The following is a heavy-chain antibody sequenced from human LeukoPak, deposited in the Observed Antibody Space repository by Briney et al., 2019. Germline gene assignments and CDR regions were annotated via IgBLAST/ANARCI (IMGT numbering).Heavy chain of an antibody. Sequence: GGSLRLSCAASGFTFSGYAMSWVRQAPGKGLEGVSGITASGDSTYYGDSVKGRFTISRDNSKNTVYLQMNSLRVDDTAVYFCARRDIVVVVSASDYWGQGTLVTVSS. CDR2: ITASGDST. J-gene: IGHJ4*02. CDR3: ARRDIVVVVSASDY. D-gene: IGHD2-15*01. V-gene: IGHV3-23*01. CDR1: GFTFSGYA.